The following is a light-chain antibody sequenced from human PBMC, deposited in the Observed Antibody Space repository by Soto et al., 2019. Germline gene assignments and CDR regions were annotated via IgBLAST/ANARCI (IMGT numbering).Light chain of an antibody. Sequence: DIQMTQSPSSLSASVGDRVTITCRASQNIVNYLNWYQRKPGKAPKLLIYGGSTLPSGVPSRFSGSGSGTDFTLTISSLQPEDFATFYCQQSYSVPLTFGGGTTVEIK. CDR2: GGS. V-gene: IGKV1-39*01. CDR3: QQSYSVPLT. CDR1: QNIVNY. J-gene: IGKJ4*01.